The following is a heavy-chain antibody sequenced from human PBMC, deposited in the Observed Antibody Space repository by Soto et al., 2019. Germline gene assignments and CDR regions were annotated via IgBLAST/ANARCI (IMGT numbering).Heavy chain of an antibody. CDR3: ARQYSSFDPWDS. V-gene: IGHV3-21*01. CDR1: GFTFSSYI. CDR2: ISTSSSYI. J-gene: IGHJ4*02. Sequence: PGGSLRLSCAASGFTFSSYIMNWVRQAPGKGLEWVSSISTSSSYIYYADSVKGRFTISRDNAKNSLFLQMNNLRAEDRAVYYCARQYSSFDPWDSWGQGTRVTVSS. D-gene: IGHD6-6*01.